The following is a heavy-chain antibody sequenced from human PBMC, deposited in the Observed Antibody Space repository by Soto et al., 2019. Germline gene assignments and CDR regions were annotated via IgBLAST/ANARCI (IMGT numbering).Heavy chain of an antibody. D-gene: IGHD6-6*01. V-gene: IGHV1-69*01. CDR1: GGAFNNYG. J-gene: IGHJ4*02. CDR2: IIPLFSTT. Sequence: QVELVQSGAEVKKPGSSVRVSCKASGGAFNNYGFTWVRQASGQGLEWMGQIIPLFSTTHYAQKFQSRVSITADGSTSTVHMELSSLTSEDTAVYYCERDGNLSSSYGDFDYWGQGTLVTVSS. CDR3: ERDGNLSSSYGDFDY.